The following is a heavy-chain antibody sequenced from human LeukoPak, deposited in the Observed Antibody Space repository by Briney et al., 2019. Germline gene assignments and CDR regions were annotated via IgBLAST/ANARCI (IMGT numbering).Heavy chain of an antibody. CDR1: GYTFTSYG. D-gene: IGHD3-10*01. Sequence: ASVKVSCKASGYTFTSYGISWVRQAPGQGLEWMGWINPNSGGTNYAQKFQGRVTMTRDTSISTAYMELSRLRSDDTAVYYCARVAVRGVYYYYYYMDVWGKGTTVTVSS. J-gene: IGHJ6*03. V-gene: IGHV1-2*02. CDR3: ARVAVRGVYYYYYYMDV. CDR2: INPNSGGT.